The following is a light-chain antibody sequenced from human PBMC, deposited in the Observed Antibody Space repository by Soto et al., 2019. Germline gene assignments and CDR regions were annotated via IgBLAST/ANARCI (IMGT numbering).Light chain of an antibody. J-gene: IGKJ4*01. CDR1: QDISNY. CDR2: DAS. Sequence: DIQMTQSPSSLSASVGDRVTITCQASQDISNYLNWYQQKPGKAPKLLIYDASNLETGVPSRFSGSGSGTDFTFTISSLQPEDIATYYCQQYDNLLHFGGGTKVDIK. V-gene: IGKV1-33*01. CDR3: QQYDNLLH.